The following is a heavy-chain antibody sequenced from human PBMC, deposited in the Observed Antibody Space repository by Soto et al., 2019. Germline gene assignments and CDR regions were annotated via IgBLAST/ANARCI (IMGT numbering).Heavy chain of an antibody. V-gene: IGHV5-51*01. CDR2: IYPGDSDT. CDR3: ARTRSFTLGFYYDGMDV. D-gene: IGHD6-6*01. Sequence: GESLKISCQGSGCSFVSYWIGWVRQMPGKDLEWMGIIYPGDSDTRYSPSFQGQVTISADKSLRTAYLQWTSPKASDTALYYCARTRSFTLGFYYDGMDVWGQGTTVTVSS. J-gene: IGHJ6*02. CDR1: GCSFVSYW.